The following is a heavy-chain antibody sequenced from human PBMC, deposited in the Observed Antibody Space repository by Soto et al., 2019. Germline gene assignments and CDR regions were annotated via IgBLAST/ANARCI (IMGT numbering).Heavy chain of an antibody. D-gene: IGHD2-8*01. CDR2: IYPGDSDT. CDR3: ARGYCTTTICDPWFDP. Sequence: GESLKISCTGVGYSFTSYWIAWVRQTPGKGLGWMGIIYPGDSDTRYSPSFEGQVTISADKSITTAYLQWSSLKASDTAMYYCARGYCTTTICDPWFDPWGQGTLVTVSS. V-gene: IGHV5-51*01. J-gene: IGHJ5*02. CDR1: GYSFTSYW.